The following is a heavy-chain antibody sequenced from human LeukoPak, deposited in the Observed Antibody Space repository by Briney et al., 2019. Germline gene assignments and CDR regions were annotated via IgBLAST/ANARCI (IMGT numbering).Heavy chain of an antibody. CDR1: GGSISSSNW. CDR2: IYHSGST. CDR3: ARATYSSSWHSNYYYMDV. Sequence: SGTLSLTCAVSGGSISSSNWWSWVRQPPGKGLEWIGEIYHSGSTNYNPSLKSRVTISVDTSKNQFSLKLSSVTAADTAVYYCARATYSSSWHSNYYYMDVWGKGTTVTISS. D-gene: IGHD6-13*01. J-gene: IGHJ6*03. V-gene: IGHV4-4*02.